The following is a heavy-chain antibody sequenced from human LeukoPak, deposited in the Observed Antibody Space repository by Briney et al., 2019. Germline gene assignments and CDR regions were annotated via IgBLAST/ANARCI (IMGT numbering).Heavy chain of an antibody. CDR1: GFIVSNTY. CDR2: IHNDGST. V-gene: IGHV3-53*01. Sequence: PGGSLRPSCAASGFIVSNTYMTWVRQAPGKGLGWVSGIHNDGSTYYADSVKGRFTISRDNSKNMLFLRMNSLRVEDTAVYFCASLARDYWGQGTLVSVSS. J-gene: IGHJ4*02. D-gene: IGHD3-3*02. CDR3: ASLARDY.